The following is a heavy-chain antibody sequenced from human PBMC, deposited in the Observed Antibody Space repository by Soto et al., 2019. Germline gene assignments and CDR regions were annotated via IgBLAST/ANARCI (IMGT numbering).Heavy chain of an antibody. CDR3: AREYYYDSSGFDY. D-gene: IGHD3-22*01. CDR1: GGSISSGGYS. Sequence: PSETLSLTCAVSGGSISSGGYSWSWIRQPPGKGLEWIGHIYHSGSTYYNPSLKSRVTVSVDTSKNQFSLKLSSVTAADTAVYYCAREYYYDSSGFDYWGQGIQVTVSS. V-gene: IGHV4-30-2*05. CDR2: IYHSGST. J-gene: IGHJ4*02.